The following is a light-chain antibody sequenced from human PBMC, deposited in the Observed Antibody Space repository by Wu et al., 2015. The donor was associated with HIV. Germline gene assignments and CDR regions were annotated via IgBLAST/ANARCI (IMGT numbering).Light chain of an antibody. V-gene: IGKV1-5*03. CDR2: QSS. J-gene: IGKJ1*01. Sequence: DIQLTQSPSTLSASVGDKVTITCRARDNVSGLLAWYQQRPGQAPKLLIFQSSSLENGIPSRFRGSGSERQFTLTIDGLQSDDFATYYCQQYNMYPWTFGQGTKIEIK. CDR3: QQYNMYPWT. CDR1: DNVSGL.